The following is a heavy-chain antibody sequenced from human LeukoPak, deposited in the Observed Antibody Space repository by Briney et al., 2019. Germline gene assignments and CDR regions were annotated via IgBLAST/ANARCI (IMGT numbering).Heavy chain of an antibody. V-gene: IGHV3-21*01. Sequence: GSLTLSCAASGFSFSSYSMNWVRQAPGKGLEWVSSISSSSSYIFYADSVKGRFTISRDNAKNSLYLQVNSLRAEDTAVYYCARRLDSWMEGVYWGDGTLVTVSS. J-gene: IGHJ4*01. D-gene: IGHD6-25*01. CDR1: GFSFSSYS. CDR2: ISSSSSYI. CDR3: ARRLDSWMEGVY.